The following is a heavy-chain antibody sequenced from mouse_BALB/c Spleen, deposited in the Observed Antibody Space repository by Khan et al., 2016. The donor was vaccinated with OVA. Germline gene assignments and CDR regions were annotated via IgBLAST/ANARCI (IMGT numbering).Heavy chain of an antibody. D-gene: IGHD1-1*01. V-gene: IGHV3-1*02. Sequence: QLEESGPDLVKPSQSLSLTCTVTGYSITSGYSWHWIRQFPGNKLEWMGYIHYSGTTNYNPSLKSRISITRDTSKNQFFLQLNSVTTEDTATYYCARSGTTVVAYWYFDVWGAGTTVTVSS. J-gene: IGHJ1*01. CDR3: ARSGTTVVAYWYFDV. CDR1: GYSITSGYS. CDR2: IHYSGTT.